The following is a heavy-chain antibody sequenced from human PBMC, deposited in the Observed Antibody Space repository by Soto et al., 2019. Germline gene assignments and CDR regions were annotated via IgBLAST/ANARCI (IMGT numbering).Heavy chain of an antibody. V-gene: IGHV4-31*03. Sequence: QVQLQESGPGLVKPSQTLSLTCTVSGGSISSGNYYWSWIRQHPGKGLEWIGYIYYSGSTHYNPSLKSRVTISVDTSKNQFSLKLSSVTAADTAVYYCASTYYNASSGPFDYWGQGTLVTVSS. CDR1: GGSISSGNYY. CDR3: ASTYYNASSGPFDY. CDR2: IYYSGST. J-gene: IGHJ4*02. D-gene: IGHD3-22*01.